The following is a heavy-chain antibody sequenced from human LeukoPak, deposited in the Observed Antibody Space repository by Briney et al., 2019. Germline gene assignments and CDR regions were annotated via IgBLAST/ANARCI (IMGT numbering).Heavy chain of an antibody. CDR3: TTAPYKYDSSGYFDY. Sequence: ASVKVSCKASGYTFTSYGISWVRQAPGQGLEWMGWISAYNGNTNYAQKLQGRVTMTTDTSTSTAYMELRSLRSDDTAVYYCTTAPYKYDSSGYFDYWGQGTLVTVSS. CDR1: GYTFTSYG. D-gene: IGHD3-22*01. J-gene: IGHJ4*02. CDR2: ISAYNGNT. V-gene: IGHV1-18*01.